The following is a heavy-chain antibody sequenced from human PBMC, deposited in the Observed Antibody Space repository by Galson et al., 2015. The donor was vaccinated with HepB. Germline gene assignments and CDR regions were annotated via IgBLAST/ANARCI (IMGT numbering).Heavy chain of an antibody. D-gene: IGHD1-26*01. V-gene: IGHV3-7*01. Sequence: SLRLSCAASGFTFSSYWMSWVRQAPGKGLEWVANIKQDGSEKYYVDSVKGRFTISRDNAKNSLYLQMNSLRAEDTAVYYCAREVGATVRACDIWGQATMVTVSS. CDR2: IKQDGSEK. J-gene: IGHJ3*02. CDR1: GFTFSSYW. CDR3: AREVGATVRACDI.